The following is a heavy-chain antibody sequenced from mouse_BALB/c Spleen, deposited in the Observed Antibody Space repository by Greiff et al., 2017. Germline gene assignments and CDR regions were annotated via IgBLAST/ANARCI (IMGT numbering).Heavy chain of an antibody. CDR3: ARDYGSPYYAMDY. D-gene: IGHD1-1*01. Sequence: EVKLMESGGGLVKPGGSLKLSCAASGFTFSSCAMSWVRQTPEKRLEWVATISSGGSYTYYPDSVKGRFTISRDNAKNTLYLQMSSLRSEDTAMYYCARDYGSPYYAMDYWGQGTSVTVSS. V-gene: IGHV5-9-3*01. CDR2: ISSGGSYT. J-gene: IGHJ4*01. CDR1: GFTFSSCA.